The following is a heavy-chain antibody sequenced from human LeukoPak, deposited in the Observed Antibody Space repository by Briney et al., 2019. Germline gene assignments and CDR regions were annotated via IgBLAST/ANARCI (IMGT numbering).Heavy chain of an antibody. CDR1: GFTFSSYA. Sequence: GGSLRLSCAASGFTFSSYAMSWVRQAPGKGLEWVSAISGSGGSTYYADSVKGRFTISGDNSKNTLYLQMNSLRAEDTAVYYCARKIVGATNFDYWGQGTLVTVSS. CDR3: ARKIVGATNFDY. CDR2: ISGSGGST. V-gene: IGHV3-23*01. J-gene: IGHJ4*02. D-gene: IGHD1-26*01.